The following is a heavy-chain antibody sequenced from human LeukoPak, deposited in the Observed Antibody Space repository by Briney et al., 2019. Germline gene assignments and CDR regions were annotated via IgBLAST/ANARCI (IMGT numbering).Heavy chain of an antibody. Sequence: GGSLRLSCAASGFNIRAYWRSWARQAPGKGLEWVASLNQDAGRNYNVDSVKGRFTISRDNDKNSLYLQMDILRAETTAVLYYARATTASAWDHWGQGTLVTVSS. CDR3: ARATTASAWDH. CDR1: GFNIRAYW. CDR2: LNQDAGRN. D-gene: IGHD1-14*01. V-gene: IGHV3-7*01. J-gene: IGHJ4*02.